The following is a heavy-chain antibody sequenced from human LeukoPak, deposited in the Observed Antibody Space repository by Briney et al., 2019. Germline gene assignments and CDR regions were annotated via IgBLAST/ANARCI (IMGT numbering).Heavy chain of an antibody. CDR1: GGTFSSYA. J-gene: IGHJ4*02. CDR2: IIPIFGTA. Sequence: ASVKVSCKASGGTFSSYAISWVRQAPGQGLEWMGRIIPIFGTANCAQKFQGRVTITTDESTSTAYMELSSLRSEDTAVYYCASTGYSWYYWGQGTLVTVSS. D-gene: IGHD5-18*01. CDR3: ASTGYSWYY. V-gene: IGHV1-69*05.